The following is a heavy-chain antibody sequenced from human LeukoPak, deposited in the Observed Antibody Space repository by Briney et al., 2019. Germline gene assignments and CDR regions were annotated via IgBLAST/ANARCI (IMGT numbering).Heavy chain of an antibody. V-gene: IGHV3-9*01. CDR3: AKDIFPRGGVTITMVRGVIIESYGMDV. CDR2: ISWKSCSI. CDR1: GFTFHDYA. J-gene: IGHJ6*02. Sequence: SVRLFCAASGFTFHDYAMLWARRAPGKAREWGTGISWKSCSIVCADCVKRRFTSSRDNAKNSLYLQMNSLRAEDTALYYCAKDIFPRGGVTITMVRGVIIESYGMDVWGQGTTVTVSS. D-gene: IGHD3-10*01.